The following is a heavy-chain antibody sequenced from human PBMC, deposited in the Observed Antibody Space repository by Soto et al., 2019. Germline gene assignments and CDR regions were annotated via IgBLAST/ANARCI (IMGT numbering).Heavy chain of an antibody. CDR1: GFTFSSYW. CDR3: ARIASAGRGWDV. Sequence: EVQLVESGGGLVQPGGSLRLSCAASGFTFSSYWMSWVRQAPVKGLEWVGNIKQDGSEKNYVDFVKGRFTISRDNAKNSLYLQMNSLRAEDTAVYYCARIASAGRGWDVWGQGTTVAVSS. V-gene: IGHV3-7*01. J-gene: IGHJ6*02. D-gene: IGHD6-13*01. CDR2: IKQDGSEK.